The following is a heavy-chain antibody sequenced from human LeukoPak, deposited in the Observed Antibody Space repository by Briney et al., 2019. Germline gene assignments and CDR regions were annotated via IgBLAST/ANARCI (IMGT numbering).Heavy chain of an antibody. CDR3: TRSWIQLWTPDFDH. J-gene: IGHJ4*02. CDR1: GYTFSGHY. V-gene: IGHV1-2*06. CDR2: INPNSGGT. D-gene: IGHD5-18*01. Sequence: ASVKVSCKVSGYTFSGHYLHWVREAPGQSLEWMGRINPNSGGTKYAQTFQNRFTMTSDTSVSTAYMELNGLRADDTAIYYCTRSWIQLWTPDFDHWGQGTLVTVSS.